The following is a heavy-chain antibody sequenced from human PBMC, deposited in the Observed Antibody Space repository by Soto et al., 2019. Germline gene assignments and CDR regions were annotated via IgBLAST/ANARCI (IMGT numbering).Heavy chain of an antibody. CDR1: GYNFAGYL. CDR2: IYPSDSDT. V-gene: IGHV5-51*01. CDR3: ARGGVSTRTFDY. D-gene: IGHD3-3*01. J-gene: IGHJ4*02. Sequence: EALKLSCKGSGYNFAGYLIAWVRQMPGKGLELMGIIYPSDSDTRYRPSFQGQVTISADKSISSAYLQWSSLRASDTAMYYCARGGVSTRTFDYWGQGTPVTVSS.